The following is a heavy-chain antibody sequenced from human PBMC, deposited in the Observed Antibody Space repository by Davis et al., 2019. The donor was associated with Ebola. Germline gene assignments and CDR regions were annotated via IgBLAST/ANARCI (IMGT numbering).Heavy chain of an antibody. CDR1: GYTFTDDY. Sequence: AASVKVSCKASGYTFTDDYMHWVRQAPGQGLEWMGMINPGGGSTRYTQKLQGRVTMTRDTYTSTVYMELSSLRSEDTAVYYCARNAWLPSLHFDYWGQGTRVTVSS. D-gene: IGHD5-12*01. J-gene: IGHJ4*02. CDR2: INPGGGST. CDR3: ARNAWLPSLHFDY. V-gene: IGHV1-46*01.